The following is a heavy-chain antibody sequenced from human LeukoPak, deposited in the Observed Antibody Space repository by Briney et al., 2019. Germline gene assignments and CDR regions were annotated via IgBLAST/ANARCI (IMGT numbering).Heavy chain of an antibody. Sequence: PGGSLRLSCAASGFTFSSYSMNWVRQAPGKGLEWVSSISSSSSYIYYADSVKGRFTISRDNAKNSLYLQMNSLRAEDTAVYYCARVGVAATQGNDYWGPGTLLTVSS. CDR3: ARVGVAATQGNDY. J-gene: IGHJ4*02. CDR1: GFTFSSYS. V-gene: IGHV3-21*01. CDR2: ISSSSSYI. D-gene: IGHD2-15*01.